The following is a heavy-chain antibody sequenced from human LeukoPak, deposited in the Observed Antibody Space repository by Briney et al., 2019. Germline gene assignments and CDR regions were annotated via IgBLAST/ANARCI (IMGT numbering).Heavy chain of an antibody. D-gene: IGHD6-19*01. J-gene: IGHJ4*02. CDR1: GFTLSRNY. Sequence: GGSLRLSCAASGFTLSRNYMSGVRQAPGKGLEWISVIYNEGSRYYAVSVKGGFTTSRDNSKNTLYFQMNSLTAEDTAVYDCARKDSSGLYWGQGTLVTVSS. CDR2: IYNEGSR. CDR3: ARKDSSGLY. V-gene: IGHV3-53*01.